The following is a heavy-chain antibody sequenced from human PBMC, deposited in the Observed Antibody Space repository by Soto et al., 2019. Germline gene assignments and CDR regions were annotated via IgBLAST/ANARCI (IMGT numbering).Heavy chain of an antibody. V-gene: IGHV4-59*01. D-gene: IGHD2-8*01. CDR3: ASRNGRNYYGMDV. CDR2: AYYSGTT. J-gene: IGHJ6*02. CDR1: GYSINAYY. Sequence: QVQLQELGPGLVKPSETLSLTCIVSGYSINAYYWSWIRQPPGKGLEWIGYAYYSGTTNYNPSLKSRVTISVDTSKNQFSLKLSSVSAADSAVYYCASRNGRNYYGMDVWGQGTTVIVSS.